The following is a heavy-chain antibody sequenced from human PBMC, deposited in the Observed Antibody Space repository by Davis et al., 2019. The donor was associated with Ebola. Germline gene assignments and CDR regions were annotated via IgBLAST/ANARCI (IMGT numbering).Heavy chain of an antibody. V-gene: IGHV4-59*12. CDR3: ARDNDPYGGRYKYRPPKSFDL. Sequence: PSETLSLTCSVSGDSITRYHLHWIRQAPGKTLEWTGYVYYGQAIHNPSLKSRVTIFSDTSKNSFSLRLTSVTAADAAIYFCARDNDPYGGRYKYRPPKSFDLWGQGTKVAVSS. D-gene: IGHD1-26*01. CDR2: VYYGQA. J-gene: IGHJ3*01. CDR1: GDSITRYH.